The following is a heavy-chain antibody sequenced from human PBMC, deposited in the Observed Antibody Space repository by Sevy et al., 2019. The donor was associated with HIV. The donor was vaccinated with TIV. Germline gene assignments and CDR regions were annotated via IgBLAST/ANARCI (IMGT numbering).Heavy chain of an antibody. CDR1: GGSITSLY. Sequence: GSLRLSCTVSGGSITSLYWGWIRQPPGKGLEWIANIYYNGNTNYNPSLKSRVTIYLDTSKNQFSLRLSSVTAADTAFYSGGGENAWGRGYSWGQGTLVTVSS. D-gene: IGHD1-26*01. J-gene: IGHJ4*02. CDR2: IYYNGNT. V-gene: IGHV4-59*11. CDR3: GGENAWGRGYS.